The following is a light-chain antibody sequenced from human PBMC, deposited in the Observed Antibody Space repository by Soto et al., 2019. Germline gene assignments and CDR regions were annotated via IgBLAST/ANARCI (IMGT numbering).Light chain of an antibody. CDR1: QRVGIN. V-gene: IGKV3-15*01. CDR3: QQRNVWPPVT. Sequence: EIMMTQSPSSLSVSPGETATLSCRASQRVGINLAWYQQKPGQAPRLLIYGASTRATGIPARFSGSGSGTEFTLTISSLQSEDFAVYYCQQRNVWPPVTFAQGTRLAIK. CDR2: GAS. J-gene: IGKJ5*01.